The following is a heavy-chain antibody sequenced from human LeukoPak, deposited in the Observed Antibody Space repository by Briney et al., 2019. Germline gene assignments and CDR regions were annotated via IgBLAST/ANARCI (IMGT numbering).Heavy chain of an antibody. CDR3: ARALITVTTYYYYMDV. Sequence: ASVKVSCKASGCTFTGYYMHWVRQAPGQGLEWMGWINPNSGGTNYAQKFQGRVTMTRDTSISTAYMELSRLRSDDTAVYYCARALITVTTYYYYMDVWGKGTTVTVSS. CDR2: INPNSGGT. D-gene: IGHD4-17*01. J-gene: IGHJ6*03. V-gene: IGHV1-2*02. CDR1: GCTFTGYY.